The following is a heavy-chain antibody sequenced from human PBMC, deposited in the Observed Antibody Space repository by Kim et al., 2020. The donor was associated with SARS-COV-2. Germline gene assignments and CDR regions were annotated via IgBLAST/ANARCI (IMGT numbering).Heavy chain of an antibody. CDR3: ARASRGRYSYGLDY. J-gene: IGHJ4*02. D-gene: IGHD5-18*01. CDR1: GGSISSYY. V-gene: IGHV4-59*01. Sequence: SETLSLTCTVSGGSISSYYWSWIRQPPGKGLEWIGYIYYGGSTNYNPSLKSRVTISVDTSKNQFSLKLSSVTAADTAVYYCARASRGRYSYGLDYWGQGTLVTVSS. CDR2: IYYGGST.